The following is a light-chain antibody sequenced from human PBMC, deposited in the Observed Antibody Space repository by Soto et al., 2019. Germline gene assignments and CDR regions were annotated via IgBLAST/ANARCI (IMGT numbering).Light chain of an antibody. CDR2: DVS. V-gene: IGLV2-14*01. CDR3: NSYTTSSTYV. J-gene: IGLJ1*01. CDR1: SSDVGGYNY. Sequence: QSALTQPASVSGSPGQPITISCTGTSSDVGGYNYVSWYQQHPGKAPQVMMYDVSNRPSGVSDRCSDSNSGNTAPLTISVLHAEYEADYYCNSYTTSSTYVFGTGTKLTVL.